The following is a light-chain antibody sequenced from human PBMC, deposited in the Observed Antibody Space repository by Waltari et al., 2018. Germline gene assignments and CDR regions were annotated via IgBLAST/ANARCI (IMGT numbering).Light chain of an antibody. Sequence: VILTQSPATLSLSPGERATLSCRASQSVSSYLAWYQQKPGQAPRLLIYGASSRATGIPDRFSGSGPGTEFTLTISSLEPEDFAVYYCQKYSSSPYSFGQGTKVEIK. CDR3: QKYSSSPYS. CDR1: QSVSSY. V-gene: IGKV3-20*01. J-gene: IGKJ2*03. CDR2: GAS.